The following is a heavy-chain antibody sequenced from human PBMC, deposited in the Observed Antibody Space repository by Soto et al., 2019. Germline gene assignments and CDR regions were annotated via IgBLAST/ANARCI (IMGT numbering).Heavy chain of an antibody. CDR2: IMKDGSEE. CDR3: ARHYFNALDS. CDR1: GFSFTEYW. D-gene: IGHD3-10*01. V-gene: IGHV3-7*05. Sequence: GGSLRLSCAASGFSFTEYWMTWVRQAPGKGLEWVANIMKDGSEEYVDSVKGRFTISRDNAKNSVALQMNSLRAEDTAVYFCARHYFNALDSWGQGTLVTVSS. J-gene: IGHJ4*02.